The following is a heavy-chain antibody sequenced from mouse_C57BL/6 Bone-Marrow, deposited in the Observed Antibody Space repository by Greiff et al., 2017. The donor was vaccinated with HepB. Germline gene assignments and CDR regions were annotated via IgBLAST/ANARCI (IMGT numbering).Heavy chain of an antibody. Sequence: QVQLQQPGAELVRPGTSVKLSCKASGYTFTSYWMHWVKQRPGQGLEWIGVIDPSDSYTNYNQKFKGKATLTVDTSSSTAYMQLSSLTSEDSAVYNCARTTVVGFDYWGQGTTLTVSS. CDR1: GYTFTSYW. D-gene: IGHD1-1*01. CDR3: ARTTVVGFDY. V-gene: IGHV1-59*01. CDR2: IDPSDSYT. J-gene: IGHJ2*01.